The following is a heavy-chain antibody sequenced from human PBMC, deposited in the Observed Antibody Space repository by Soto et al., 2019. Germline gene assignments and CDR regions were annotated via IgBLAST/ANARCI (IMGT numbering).Heavy chain of an antibody. D-gene: IGHD6-13*01. Sequence: ASVKVSCKVSGYTLTELSMHWVRQAPGKGLEWMGGFDPEDGETIYAQKFQGRVTMTEDTSTDTAYMELSSLRSEDTAVYYCATSGIAAVHTTPLFDYWGQGTLVTVSS. CDR1: GYTLTELS. CDR3: ATSGIAAVHTTPLFDY. J-gene: IGHJ4*02. V-gene: IGHV1-24*01. CDR2: FDPEDGET.